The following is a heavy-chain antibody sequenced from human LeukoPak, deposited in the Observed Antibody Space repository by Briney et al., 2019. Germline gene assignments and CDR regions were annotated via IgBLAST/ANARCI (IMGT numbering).Heavy chain of an antibody. D-gene: IGHD1-26*01. CDR3: ARASELSAVYYFES. CDR1: GFTFSLFP. Sequence: VRSLRLSCEASGFTFSLFPMHWVRQAPGKGLQWVALISSGSEKYYADSVKGRFTISRDNSKNMLYLQMNSLRADDTAVYYCARASELSAVYYFESWGQGTLVIVSS. V-gene: IGHV3-30*04. J-gene: IGHJ4*02. CDR2: ISSGSEK.